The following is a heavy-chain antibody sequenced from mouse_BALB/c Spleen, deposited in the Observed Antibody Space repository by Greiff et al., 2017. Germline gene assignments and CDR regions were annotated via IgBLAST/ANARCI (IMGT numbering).Heavy chain of an antibody. CDR1: GYTFTDYN. D-gene: IGHD2-3*01. J-gene: IGHJ3*01. CDR3: AIYDGYYAWFAY. Sequence: EVQLQQSGPELVKPGASVKIPCKASGYTFTDYNMDWVKQSHGKSLEWIGDINPNNGGTIYNQKFKGKATLTVDKSSSTAYMELRSLTSEDTAVYYCAIYDGYYAWFAYWGQGTLVTVSA. V-gene: IGHV1-18*01. CDR2: INPNNGGT.